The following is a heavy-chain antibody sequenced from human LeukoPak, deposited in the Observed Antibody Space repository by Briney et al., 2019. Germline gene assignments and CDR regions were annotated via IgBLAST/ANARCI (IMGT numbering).Heavy chain of an antibody. D-gene: IGHD1-26*01. CDR3: ATFAGEHQAPFDY. Sequence: ASVKVSCKASGFTFTNYNLHWVRQAPGQGLEWMGWINPNTGGTNYAQKFQGRVTMTTDTSISTAYMEVSRLRSDDTAVYYCATFAGEHQAPFDYWGQGTLVTVSS. CDR1: GFTFTNYN. J-gene: IGHJ4*02. V-gene: IGHV1-2*02. CDR2: INPNTGGT.